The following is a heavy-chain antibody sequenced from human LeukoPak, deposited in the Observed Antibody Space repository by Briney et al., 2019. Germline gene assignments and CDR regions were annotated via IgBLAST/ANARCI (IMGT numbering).Heavy chain of an antibody. J-gene: IGHJ4*02. CDR3: AGSGTYYVMSDF. Sequence: GGSLRLSCAASGFTFSSYGMHWVRQAPGKGLEWVAVIWYDGGNKYYADSVKGRFTISRDNSKNTLYLQMNSLRAEDTAVYYCAGSGTYYVMSDFWGQGTLVTVSS. D-gene: IGHD1-26*01. CDR1: GFTFSSYG. V-gene: IGHV3-33*01. CDR2: IWYDGGNK.